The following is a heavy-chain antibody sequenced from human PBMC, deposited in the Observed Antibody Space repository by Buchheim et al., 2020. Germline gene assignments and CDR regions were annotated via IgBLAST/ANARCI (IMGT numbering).Heavy chain of an antibody. CDR3: ARDLPDYGDYVYYYGMDV. CDR1: GFTFSSYS. CDR2: ISSSSSYI. V-gene: IGHV3-21*01. Sequence: EVQLVESGGGLVKPGGSLRLSCAASGFTFSSYSMNWVRQAPGKGLEWVSSISSSSSYIYYADSVKGRFTISRDNAKNSLYLQMNSLRAEDTAVYYCARDLPDYGDYVYYYGMDVWGQGTT. J-gene: IGHJ6*02. D-gene: IGHD4-17*01.